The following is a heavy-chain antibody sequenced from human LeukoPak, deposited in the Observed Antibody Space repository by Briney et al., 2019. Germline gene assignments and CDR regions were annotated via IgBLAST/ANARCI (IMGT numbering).Heavy chain of an antibody. J-gene: IGHJ5*02. D-gene: IGHD4-11*01. V-gene: IGHV3-30*18. Sequence: GGSLRLSCAASGFTFSNAWMSWVRQSPGKGLEWVAVISNDGSNKYYADSVKGRFTISRDNSKNTLYLQMNSLRPEDSAVYYCAKNPTTHNYVTGGGGGFDPWGQGTLVTVSS. CDR3: AKNPTTHNYVTGGGGGFDP. CDR1: GFTFSNAW. CDR2: ISNDGSNK.